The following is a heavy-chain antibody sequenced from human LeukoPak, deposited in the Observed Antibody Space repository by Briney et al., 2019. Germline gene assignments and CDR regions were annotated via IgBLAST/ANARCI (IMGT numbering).Heavy chain of an antibody. V-gene: IGHV3-64D*09. CDR1: GFPFSSYA. D-gene: IGHD2-15*01. CDR3: VRGYSFGPYGMDV. Sequence: GGSLILSCSASGFPFSSYAMHWVRQAPGKGLEYVSAISDSGGSTYYADSVKGRFTISRDNSKNTLYLQMSSLRAEDTAVYFCVRGYSFGPYGMDVWGQGTTVTVSS. CDR2: ISDSGGST. J-gene: IGHJ6*02.